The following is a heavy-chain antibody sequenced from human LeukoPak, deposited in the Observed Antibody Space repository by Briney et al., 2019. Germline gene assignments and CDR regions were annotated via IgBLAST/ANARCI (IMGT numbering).Heavy chain of an antibody. D-gene: IGHD2-21*02. CDR1: GFTFSSYG. Sequence: GGSLRLSCAASGFTFSSYGMSWVRQAPGKGLEWVSVISGSGDKIYYADSYGDSVKGRFTISRDNSKNTLYLQMNSLRVEDTAVYYCAKARSTNCGTDCLEYWGRGTLAPVSS. CDR3: AKARSTNCGTDCLEY. CDR2: ISGSGDKI. V-gene: IGHV3-23*01. J-gene: IGHJ4*02.